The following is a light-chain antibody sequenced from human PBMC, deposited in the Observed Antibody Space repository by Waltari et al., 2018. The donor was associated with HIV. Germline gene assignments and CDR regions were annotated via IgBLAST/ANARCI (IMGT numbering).Light chain of an antibody. CDR2: EVT. V-gene: IGLV2-8*01. CDR3: SSFAGSNKL. CDR1: TSDIHDYNF. J-gene: IGLJ2*01. Sequence: QSALTQPPSASGSPGQSVNMSCTGATSDIHDYNFISWYQQYSGKAPKLIIFEVTKRPAGVPDPFSGSRAGNTAALIVSGLQAEDEAVYFCSSFAGSNKLFGGGTKLTVL.